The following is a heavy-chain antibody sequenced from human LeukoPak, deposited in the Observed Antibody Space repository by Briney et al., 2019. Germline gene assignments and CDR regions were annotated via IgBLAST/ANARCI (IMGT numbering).Heavy chain of an antibody. CDR2: INPNSGGT. CDR3: ARDSDTYCGGDCYSFSWDC. J-gene: IGHJ4*02. CDR1: GYTFTGYY. V-gene: IGHV1-2*02. D-gene: IGHD2-21*02. Sequence: ASVKVSCKASGYTFTGYYMHWVRQAPGQGLEWMGWINPNSGGTNYAQKFQGRVTMTRDTSISTAYMELSRLRSDDTAVYYCARDSDTYCGGDCYSFSWDCWGQGTLVTVSS.